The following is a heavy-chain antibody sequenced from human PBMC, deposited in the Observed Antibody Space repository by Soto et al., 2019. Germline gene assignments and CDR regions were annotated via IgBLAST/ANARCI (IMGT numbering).Heavy chain of an antibody. V-gene: IGHV5-51*01. CDR2: IYPGDSDT. Sequence: PGESLKISCKGSGYSFTSYWIGWVRQMPGKGLEWMGIIYPGDSDTRYSPSFQGQVTISADKSISTAYLQRSSLKASDTAMYYCARQSDGYLPFGYGMDVWGPGTKVTVSS. CDR3: ARQSDGYLPFGYGMDV. D-gene: IGHD2-15*01. CDR1: GYSFTSYW. J-gene: IGHJ6*02.